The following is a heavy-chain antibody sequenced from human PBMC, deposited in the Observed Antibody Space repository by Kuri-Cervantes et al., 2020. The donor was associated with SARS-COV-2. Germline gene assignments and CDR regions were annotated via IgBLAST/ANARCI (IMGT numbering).Heavy chain of an antibody. J-gene: IGHJ4*02. Sequence: GESLKISCAASGFTFSSYWMSWVRQAPGKGLEWVANLKQDGSEKYYVDSVKGRFTISRDNAKNSLYLQMNSLRAEDTAVYYCARDGPLKLGYCSGGSCYSLDYWGQGTLVTVSS. D-gene: IGHD2-15*01. CDR1: GFTFSSYW. V-gene: IGHV3-7*01. CDR3: ARDGPLKLGYCSGGSCYSLDY. CDR2: LKQDGSEK.